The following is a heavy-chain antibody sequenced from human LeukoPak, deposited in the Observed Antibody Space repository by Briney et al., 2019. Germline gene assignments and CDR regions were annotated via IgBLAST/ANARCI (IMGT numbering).Heavy chain of an antibody. V-gene: IGHV1-18*01. D-gene: IGHD3-22*01. CDR1: GYTFTSYG. J-gene: IGHJ3*02. CDR3: RLLPEISSGYYYRNGDDAFDI. Sequence: GSSVKVSCKASGYTFTSYGISWVRQAPGQGLEWMGWISAYNGNTNYAQKLQGRVTMTTDTSTSTAYMELRSLRSDDTAVYYCRLLPEISSGYYYRNGDDAFDIWGQGTMVTVSS. CDR2: ISAYNGNT.